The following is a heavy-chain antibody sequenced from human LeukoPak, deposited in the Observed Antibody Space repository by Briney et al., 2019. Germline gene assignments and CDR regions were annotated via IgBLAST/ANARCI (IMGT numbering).Heavy chain of an antibody. CDR2: IYYSGST. Sequence: SETLSLTCTVSGASINSGDYFWSWIRQPPGKGLEWLGYIYYSGSTYYNPSLKSRITISVDMFKNQFSLKLNSVTAADTAVYYCALWGIAARRGLDFWGQGTLVTVSS. D-gene: IGHD6-6*01. J-gene: IGHJ4*02. CDR1: GASINSGDYF. CDR3: ALWGIAARRGLDF. V-gene: IGHV4-30-4*01.